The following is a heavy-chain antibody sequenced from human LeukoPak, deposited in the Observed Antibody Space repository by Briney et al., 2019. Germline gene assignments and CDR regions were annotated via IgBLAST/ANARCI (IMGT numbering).Heavy chain of an antibody. CDR3: ARGHVSDAFDI. J-gene: IGHJ3*02. Sequence: GGSLRLSCAASGFTVSSNYMSWVRQAPGKGLEWVSVIYSGGSTYYADSVKSRFTISRHNSKNTLYIQLNSLRAEDTAVYYCARGHVSDAFDIWGQGTMVTVSS. CDR1: GFTVSSNY. CDR2: IYSGGST. V-gene: IGHV3-53*04.